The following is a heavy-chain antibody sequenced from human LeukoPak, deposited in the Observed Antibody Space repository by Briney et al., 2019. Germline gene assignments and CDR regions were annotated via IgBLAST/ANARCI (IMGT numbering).Heavy chain of an antibody. CDR1: GYTFTSYG. CDR3: ARGDDILTGYFRGFDY. J-gene: IGHJ4*02. Sequence: ASVKVSCKASGYTFTSYGISWVRQAPGQGLEWMGWISVYNGDTNYAQNFQDRVTMTTDTSTTTAYMELRSLRSDDTAVYYCARGDDILTGYFRGFDYWGQETLVTVSS. V-gene: IGHV1-18*04. CDR2: ISVYNGDT. D-gene: IGHD3-9*01.